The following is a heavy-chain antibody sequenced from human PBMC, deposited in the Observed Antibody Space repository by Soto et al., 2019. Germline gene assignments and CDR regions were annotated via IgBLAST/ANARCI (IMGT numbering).Heavy chain of an antibody. Sequence: PGGSLRLSCAASGFTLSSYWMHWVRQVPGKGLVWVSGINSDGSSTRYADSVKGRFTISRDNAKNTVYLQMNSLRAEDRAVYYCTTDSYITSIIVRFDYWGHGTLVTVSS. V-gene: IGHV3-74*01. J-gene: IGHJ4*01. CDR3: TTDSYITSIIVRFDY. CDR1: GFTLSSYW. D-gene: IGHD3-22*01. CDR2: INSDGSST.